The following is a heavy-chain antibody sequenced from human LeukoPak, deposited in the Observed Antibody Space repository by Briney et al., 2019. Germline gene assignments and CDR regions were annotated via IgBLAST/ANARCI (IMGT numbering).Heavy chain of an antibody. CDR1: GGSISSSSYY. Sequence: PSETLSLTCTVSGGSISSSSYYWGWIRQPPGKGLEWIGSIYYSGSTYYNPSLKSRVTISVDTSKNQFSLKLSSVTAADTAVYYCAKGDNGIYFHYWGQGTLVTVSS. V-gene: IGHV4-39*01. CDR3: AKGDNGIYFHY. CDR2: IYYSGST. J-gene: IGHJ4*02. D-gene: IGHD2-21*01.